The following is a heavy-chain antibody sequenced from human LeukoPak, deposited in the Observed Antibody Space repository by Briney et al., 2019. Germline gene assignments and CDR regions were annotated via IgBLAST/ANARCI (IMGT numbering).Heavy chain of an antibody. V-gene: IGHV4-31*03. CDR2: IYYSGST. D-gene: IGHD2-2*01. CDR3: ASVIVVVQGTAHGWFDP. J-gene: IGHJ5*02. CDR1: GGSISSGGYY. Sequence: SETLSLTCTVSGGSISSGGYYWSWIRQHPGKGLEWIGYIYYSGSTYYNPSLKSRVTISVDTSKNQFSLKLSSVTAADTAVYYCASVIVVVQGTAHGWFDPWGQGTLVTVSS.